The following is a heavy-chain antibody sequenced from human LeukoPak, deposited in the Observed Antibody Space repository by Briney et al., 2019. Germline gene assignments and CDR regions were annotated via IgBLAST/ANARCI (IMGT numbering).Heavy chain of an antibody. CDR1: RLTFSTYA. CDR3: VRRGYSYGVFDY. J-gene: IGHJ4*02. Sequence: GRSLRLSCTASRLTFSTYAMNWVRQAPGKGLEWVSSISSGGDNTHYADSVKGRFTISRDNSKNTLYLQMNSLRADDTAIYYCVRRGYSYGVFDYWGQGTLVTVSS. CDR2: ISSGGDNT. V-gene: IGHV3-23*01. D-gene: IGHD5-18*01.